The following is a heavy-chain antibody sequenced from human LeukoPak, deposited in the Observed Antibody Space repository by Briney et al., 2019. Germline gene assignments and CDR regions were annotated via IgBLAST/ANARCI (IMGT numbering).Heavy chain of an antibody. CDR2: INPKTGAT. J-gene: IGHJ5*02. V-gene: IGHV1-2*02. CDR1: GYTFTDYF. CDR3: ARAYEYGWFDP. D-gene: IGHD3-16*01. Sequence: ASVKVSCKASGYTFTDYFLHWLRQAPGQGLEWMEWINPKTGATNYAQRFQGRVTMTRDTSITTGNMELNRLTSDDTAVYYCARAYEYGWFDPWGQGTLVTVSS.